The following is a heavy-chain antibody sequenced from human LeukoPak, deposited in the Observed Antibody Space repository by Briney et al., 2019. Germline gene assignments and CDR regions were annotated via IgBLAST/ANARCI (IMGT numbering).Heavy chain of an antibody. D-gene: IGHD3-9*01. CDR1: GYTFTSYG. CDR2: ISAYNGNT. CDR3: ARGTLGYFDWLLSRTLGFDY. V-gene: IGHV1-18*01. J-gene: IGHJ4*02. Sequence: ASVKVSCKASGYTFTSYGISWVRQAPGQGLEWMGWISAYNGNTNYAQKLQGRVTMTTDTSTSTAYMELRSLRSDDTAVYYCARGTLGYFDWLLSRTLGFDYWGQGTLVTVSS.